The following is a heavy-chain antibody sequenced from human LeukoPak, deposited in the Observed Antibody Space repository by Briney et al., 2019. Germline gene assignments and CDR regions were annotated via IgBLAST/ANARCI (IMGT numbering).Heavy chain of an antibody. CDR3: AREVSYQLLPFDY. Sequence: ASVKVSCKASGYTFTSYDINWVRQATGQGLEWMGWMNPNSGNTGYAQKFQGRVTITRNTSISTAYMELSSLRSDDTAVYYCAREVSYQLLPFDYWGQGTLVTVSS. V-gene: IGHV1-8*03. J-gene: IGHJ4*02. D-gene: IGHD2-2*01. CDR2: MNPNSGNT. CDR1: GYTFTSYD.